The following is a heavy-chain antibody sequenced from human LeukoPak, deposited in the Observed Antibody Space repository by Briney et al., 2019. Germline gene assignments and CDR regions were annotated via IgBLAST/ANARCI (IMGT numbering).Heavy chain of an antibody. Sequence: SSETLSLTCTVSGGSISSGSYYWSWLPQPAGKGLEWIGYIHYSGSTNYNPSLKSRVTISVATSKNQFSLKLSSVTAADPAVYYCARARHHATLPYFRTVYYFDYWGQGTLVTVSS. CDR1: GGSISSGSYY. V-gene: IGHV4-61*10. J-gene: IGHJ4*02. CDR3: ARARHHATLPYFRTVYYFDY. CDR2: IHYSGST. D-gene: IGHD3/OR15-3a*01.